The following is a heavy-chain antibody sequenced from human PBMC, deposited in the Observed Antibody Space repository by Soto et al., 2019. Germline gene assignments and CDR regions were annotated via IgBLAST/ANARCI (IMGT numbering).Heavy chain of an antibody. V-gene: IGHV3-30-3*01. Sequence: QVQLVESGGGVVQPGRSLRLSCAASGFTFSSYAMHWVRQAPGKGLEWVAVISYDGSNKYYADSVKGRFTISRDNSKNTLYLQMNSLRADDTAVYYCARGVIDYGDDSGFWGGDWGQGTLVTVSS. CDR3: ARGVIDYGDDSGFWGGD. CDR1: GFTFSSYA. CDR2: ISYDGSNK. J-gene: IGHJ4*02. D-gene: IGHD4-17*01.